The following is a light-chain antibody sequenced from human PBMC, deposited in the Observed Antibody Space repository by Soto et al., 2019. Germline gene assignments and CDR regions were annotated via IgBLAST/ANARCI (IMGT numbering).Light chain of an antibody. J-gene: IGLJ1*01. Sequence: QSVLTQPASVSGSPGQPIAISCSGTNSDVGGYNYVSWYQQLPGKAPRLMIYYVSNRPSGVSNRFSGSKSGNTAALTISGLQAEDEADYYCSSYTSSTSYVFGTGTKVTVL. CDR2: YVS. CDR3: SSYTSSTSYV. CDR1: NSDVGGYNY. V-gene: IGLV2-14*01.